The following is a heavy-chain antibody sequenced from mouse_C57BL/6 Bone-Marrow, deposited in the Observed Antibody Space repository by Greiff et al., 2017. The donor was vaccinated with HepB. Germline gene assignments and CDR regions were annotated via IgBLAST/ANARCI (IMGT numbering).Heavy chain of an antibody. V-gene: IGHV1-69*01. CDR3: ARDGGSAMDY. Sequence: QVQLQQPGAELVMPGASVKLSCKASGYTFTSYWMHWVKQRPGQGLEWIGEIDPSDSYTNYNQKFKGKSTLTVDKSSSTAYMKLSRLTSEDSAVYYCARDGGSAMDYWGQGTSVTVSS. D-gene: IGHD1-1*01. CDR2: IDPSDSYT. J-gene: IGHJ4*01. CDR1: GYTFTSYW.